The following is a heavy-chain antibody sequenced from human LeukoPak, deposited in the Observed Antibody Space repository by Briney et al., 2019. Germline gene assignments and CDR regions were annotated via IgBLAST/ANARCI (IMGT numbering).Heavy chain of an antibody. V-gene: IGHV5-51*01. D-gene: IGHD4-17*01. J-gene: IGHJ4*02. Sequence: GGALEISWQASGYKFTNYWIGWVRPVPGKGLEWMTINYPGDSETRYSPSFQGQVTISADKSIGTMYLQWSSLKASDTAMYYCARALRTGQGDYVPVLWGQGTLVIVSS. CDR2: NYPGDSET. CDR1: GYKFTNYW. CDR3: ARALRTGQGDYVPVL.